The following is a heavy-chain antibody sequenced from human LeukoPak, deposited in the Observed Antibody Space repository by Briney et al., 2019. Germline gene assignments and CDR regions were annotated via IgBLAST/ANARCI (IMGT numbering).Heavy chain of an antibody. CDR2: ISYDGSDK. D-gene: IGHD2/OR15-2a*01. V-gene: IGHV3-30*04. Sequence: GGSLRLSCAASGFTFSSYATHWVRQAPGKGLEWVAIISYDGSDKYYADSVKGRFTISRDNSKNTLCLQMNSLRTEDTAVYYCARETENLDYWGQGTLVTVSS. CDR1: GFTFSSYA. CDR3: ARETENLDY. J-gene: IGHJ4*02.